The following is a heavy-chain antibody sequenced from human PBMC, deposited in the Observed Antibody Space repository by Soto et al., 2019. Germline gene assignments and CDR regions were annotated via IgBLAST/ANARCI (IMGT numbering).Heavy chain of an antibody. CDR1: GGSISSSSYH. V-gene: IGHV4-61*05. Sequence: PSEILSLTCTVSGGSISSSSYHWRWIRQPPGRGLEWIGFIYYAGSTKYNPSLNSRVTISVDTSKNQFSLTVTSVTAADTAVYYCARRIAATETFDYWGQGTLVNVSS. CDR3: ARRIAATETFDY. D-gene: IGHD5-12*01. J-gene: IGHJ4*02. CDR2: IYYAGST.